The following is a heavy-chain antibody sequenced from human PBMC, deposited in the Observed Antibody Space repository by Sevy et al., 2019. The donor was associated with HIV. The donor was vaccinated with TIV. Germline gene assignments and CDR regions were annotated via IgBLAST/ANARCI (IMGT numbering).Heavy chain of an antibody. CDR3: ARVGYCRGGTCFSGFYYAMDV. D-gene: IGHD2-15*01. Sequence: GGSLRLSCAVSGFTLTNEFFSWVRQAPGKGLEWVAVVYGGGATYYADSVKGRFTISRDKSKSTLYLQMKSLRAEDTAVYYCARVGYCRGGTCFSGFYYAMDVWGQGSTVTVSS. J-gene: IGHJ6*02. CDR2: VYGGGAT. CDR1: GFTLTNEF. V-gene: IGHV3-53*01.